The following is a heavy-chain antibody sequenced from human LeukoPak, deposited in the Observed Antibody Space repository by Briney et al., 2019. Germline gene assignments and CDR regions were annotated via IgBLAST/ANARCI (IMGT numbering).Heavy chain of an antibody. V-gene: IGHV3-9*03. CDR3: AKGGYSGYDSGFDY. J-gene: IGHJ4*02. CDR1: GSTFDDYA. D-gene: IGHD5-12*01. CDR2: ISWNSGSI. Sequence: GGSLRLSCAASGSTFDDYAMHWVRQAPGKGLEWVSGISWNSGSIAYADSVKGRFTISRDNAKNSLYLQMNSLRAEDMALYYCAKGGYSGYDSGFDYWGQGTLVTVSS.